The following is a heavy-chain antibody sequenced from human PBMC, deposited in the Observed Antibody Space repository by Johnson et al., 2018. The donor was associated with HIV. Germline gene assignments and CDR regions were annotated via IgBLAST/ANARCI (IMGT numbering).Heavy chain of an antibody. D-gene: IGHD1-26*01. Sequence: QVQLVESGGGVVQPGRSLRLSCAASGFTFSSYGMHWVRQAPGKGLEWVAFIRYDGSNKYYADSVKGRFTISRDNSKNTLYLQMNSLTAGDTAVYYCAKELFTEREDDVFDIWGQGTMVTVSS. CDR3: AKELFTEREDDVFDI. CDR2: IRYDGSNK. J-gene: IGHJ3*02. V-gene: IGHV3-30*02. CDR1: GFTFSSYG.